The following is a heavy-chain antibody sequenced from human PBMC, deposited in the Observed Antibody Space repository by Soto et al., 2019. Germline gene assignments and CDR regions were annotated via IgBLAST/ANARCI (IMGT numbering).Heavy chain of an antibody. CDR1: GFTVSSNY. J-gene: IGHJ1*01. CDR2: IYSGGST. D-gene: IGHD3-22*01. CDR3: ARDRVESGYPEYFQH. V-gene: IGHV3-53*01. Sequence: EVQLVESGGGLIQPGGSLRLSCAASGFTVSSNYMSWVRQAPGKGLEWVSVIYSGGSTYYAYSVKGRFTISRDKSKNTLYLQMNSLRSEDTAVYYCARDRVESGYPEYFQHWGQGTLVTVSS.